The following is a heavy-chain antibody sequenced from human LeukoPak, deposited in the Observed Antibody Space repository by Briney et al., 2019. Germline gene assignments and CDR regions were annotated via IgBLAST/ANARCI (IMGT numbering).Heavy chain of an antibody. J-gene: IGHJ6*03. CDR1: GYSISSGYY. CDR2: IYHSGST. V-gene: IGHV4-38-2*02. CDR3: ARQGSSSWYTYYYYYMDV. D-gene: IGHD6-13*01. Sequence: SETLSLTCTVSGYSISSGYYWGWIRQPPGKGLKWIGSIYHSGSTYYNPSLKSRVTISVDTSKNQFSLKLSSVTAADTAVYYCARQGSSSWYTYYYYYMDVWGKGTTVTVSS.